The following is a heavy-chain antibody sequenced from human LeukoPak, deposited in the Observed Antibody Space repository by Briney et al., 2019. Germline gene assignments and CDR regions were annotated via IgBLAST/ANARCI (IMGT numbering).Heavy chain of an antibody. J-gene: IGHJ5*02. D-gene: IGHD1-26*01. CDR1: GFTFSSYE. CDR2: ISSSGSTI. CDR3: ARDIAHSGSYLKCNWFDP. Sequence: GGSLRLSCAASGFTFSSYEMNWVRQAPGKGLEWVSYISSSGSTIYYADSVKGRFTISRDNAKNPLYLQMNSLRAEDTAVYYCARDIAHSGSYLKCNWFDPWGQGTLVTVSS. V-gene: IGHV3-48*03.